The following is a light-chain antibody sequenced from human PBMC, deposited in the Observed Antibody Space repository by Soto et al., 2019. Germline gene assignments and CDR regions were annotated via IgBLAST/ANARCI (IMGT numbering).Light chain of an antibody. V-gene: IGLV1-47*01. CDR3: AAWDDSLSGVV. CDR1: SSNIGSNY. CDR2: RNS. J-gene: IGLJ2*01. Sequence: QAVVTQPPPASGTPGQRVTISCSGSSSNIGSNYVYWYQQLPGTVPQLLIYRNSERPSGVPDRFSGSKSGTSASLAISGLRSEDEADYYCAAWDDSLSGVVFGGGTKVTVL.